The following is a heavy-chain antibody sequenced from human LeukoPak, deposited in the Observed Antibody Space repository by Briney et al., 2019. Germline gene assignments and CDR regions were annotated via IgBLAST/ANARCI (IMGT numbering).Heavy chain of an antibody. D-gene: IGHD3-22*01. Sequence: GGSLRLFCGASEFTFDEYSMHWVRQAPGKGLEWVSLISWDGATTSYADSVKGRFTITRDNSKDSLYLQMDSLRSEDTGLYFCARDIWTWHDTSGYFDCWGQGTRVTVSS. V-gene: IGHV3-43*01. J-gene: IGHJ4*02. CDR2: ISWDGATT. CDR1: EFTFDEYS. CDR3: ARDIWTWHDTSGYFDC.